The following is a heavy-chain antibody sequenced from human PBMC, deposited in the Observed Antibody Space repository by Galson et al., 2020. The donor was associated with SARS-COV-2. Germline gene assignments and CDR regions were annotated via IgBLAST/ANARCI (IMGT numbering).Heavy chain of an antibody. D-gene: IGHD6-13*01. CDR3: ARDLNAGSAAGDY. J-gene: IGHJ4*02. Sequence: SVKVSCKASGGTFSSYAISWVRQAPGQGLEWMGGIIPILGIANYAQKFQGRVTITADKSTSTAYMELSSLRSEDTAMYYCARDLNAGSAAGDYWGQGTLVTVSS. V-gene: IGHV1-69*10. CDR2: IIPILGIA. CDR1: GGTFSSYA.